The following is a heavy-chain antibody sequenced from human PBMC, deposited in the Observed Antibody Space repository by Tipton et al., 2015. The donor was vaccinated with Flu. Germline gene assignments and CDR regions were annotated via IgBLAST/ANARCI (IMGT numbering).Heavy chain of an antibody. V-gene: IGHV4-39*01. Sequence: GLVKPSETLSLTCTVSGDSVTNTNYYWGWIRQPPGKGLEWIGGVFYSGYTYKSPSLKSRVTLSVDRSTNQFSLKLSSVTAADTALYFCARHEIEDRRLNFRFDLWGQGRLVTVSS. CDR3: ARHEIEDRRLNFRFDL. D-gene: IGHD6-6*01. CDR1: GDSVTNTNYY. CDR2: VFYSGYT. J-gene: IGHJ5*02.